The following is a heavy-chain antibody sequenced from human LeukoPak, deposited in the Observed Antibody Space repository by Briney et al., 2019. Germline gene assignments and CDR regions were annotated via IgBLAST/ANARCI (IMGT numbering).Heavy chain of an antibody. CDR3: ARGNQDNSSGWLGRDY. D-gene: IGHD6-19*01. V-gene: IGHV3-23*01. Sequence: PGGSLTLSCAPSGLIFKRYAMRWVRHAPGEALEWVSSISSSGGRTFYADSVKGRATISRDNSKNTLYLQMSSLRAEDTAVYYCARGNQDNSSGWLGRDYWGQGTLVTVSS. CDR1: GLIFKRYA. J-gene: IGHJ4*02. CDR2: ISSSGGRT.